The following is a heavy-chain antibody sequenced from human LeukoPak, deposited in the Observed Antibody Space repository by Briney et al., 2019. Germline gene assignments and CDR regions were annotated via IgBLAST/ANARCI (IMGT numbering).Heavy chain of an antibody. CDR2: ISGSGDNT. J-gene: IGHJ4*02. CDR3: AKIAETSGIYGQGYDY. D-gene: IGHD1-26*01. Sequence: GGSLRLSCAASGFSFRTYGMSWVRQAPGKRLEWVSGISGSGDNTHNADFVKGRFTISRDNSKNTLYLQMNSLRAEDTAVYYCAKIAETSGIYGQGYDYWGQGTLVTVSS. V-gene: IGHV3-23*01. CDR1: GFSFRTYG.